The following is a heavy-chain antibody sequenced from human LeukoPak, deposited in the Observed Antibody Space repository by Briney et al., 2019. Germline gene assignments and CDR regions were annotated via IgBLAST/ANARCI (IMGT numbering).Heavy chain of an antibody. CDR1: GFTFSSYW. CDR2: IKQDGSEK. V-gene: IGHV3-7*01. Sequence: GGSLKLSCAASGFTFSSYWMSWVRQAPGKGLEWVANIKQDGSEKYYVDSVKGRFTISRDNAKNSLYLQMNSLRAEDTAVYYCARDRRYYGSGRFYDYWGQGTLVTVSS. CDR3: ARDRRYYGSGRFYDY. D-gene: IGHD3-10*01. J-gene: IGHJ4*02.